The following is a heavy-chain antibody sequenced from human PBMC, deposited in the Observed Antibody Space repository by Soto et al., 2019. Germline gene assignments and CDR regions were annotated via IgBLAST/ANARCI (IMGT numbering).Heavy chain of an antibody. D-gene: IGHD3-16*02. CDR2: IFYSGST. CDR3: ARLYGLDAFDF. J-gene: IGHJ3*01. Sequence: QVQLQESGPGLVKPSETLSLTCTVSGGSISSYYWSWIRQPPGKGLEWIGYIFYSGSTNYNPSLKCRVTISGDTSKNQFSLKLSSVTAADTAVYYCARLYGLDAFDFWGQGTMVTVSS. CDR1: GGSISSYY. V-gene: IGHV4-59*08.